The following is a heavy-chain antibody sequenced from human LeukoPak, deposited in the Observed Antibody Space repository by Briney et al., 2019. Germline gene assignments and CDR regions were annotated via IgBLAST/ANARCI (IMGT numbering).Heavy chain of an antibody. J-gene: IGHJ4*02. V-gene: IGHV3-23*01. CDR1: RFTFNTYA. CDR3: ARDRGRITIFRIGPDY. D-gene: IGHD3-3*01. CDR2: ISGTGDST. Sequence: GGSLRLSCAASRFTFNTYAMSWVRQAPGKGLEWVSSISGTGDSTYYADSVKGRFTISRDNSKNTLYLQMNSLRAEDTAVYYCARDRGRITIFRIGPDYWGQGTLVTVSS.